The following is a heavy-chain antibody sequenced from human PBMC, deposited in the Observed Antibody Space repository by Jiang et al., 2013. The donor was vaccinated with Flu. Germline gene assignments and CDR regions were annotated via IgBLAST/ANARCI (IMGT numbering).Heavy chain of an antibody. CDR2: INSDGSST. J-gene: IGHJ4*02. V-gene: IGHV3-74*01. D-gene: IGHD6-19*01. CDR3: ARAGGSSGWYYFDY. Sequence: GLVWVSRINSDGSSTSYADSVKGRFTISRDNAKNTLYLQMNSLRAEDTAVYYCARAGGSSGWYYFDYWGQGTLVTVSS.